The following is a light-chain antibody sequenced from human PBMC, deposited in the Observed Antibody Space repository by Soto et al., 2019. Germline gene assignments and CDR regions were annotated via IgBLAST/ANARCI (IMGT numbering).Light chain of an antibody. CDR1: QGISSY. V-gene: IGKV1-8*01. CDR2: AAS. J-gene: IGKJ2*01. Sequence: AIRMTQSPSSLSASTGDRVTITCRASQGISSYLAWYQQKPGKAPKLLIYAASTLQSGVPSRFSGSGSGTDFTLTISCLQSEDFATYHCQQYYSYPYTFGKGTKLEIK. CDR3: QQYYSYPYT.